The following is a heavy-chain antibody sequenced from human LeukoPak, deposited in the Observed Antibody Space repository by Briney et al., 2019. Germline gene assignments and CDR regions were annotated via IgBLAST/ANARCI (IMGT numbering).Heavy chain of an antibody. V-gene: IGHV1-18*01. J-gene: IGHJ2*01. D-gene: IGHD4-17*01. Sequence: ASVKVSCKASGYTFTSYVISWVRQAPGQGLEWMGWISAYNGNTNYAQKLQARVTMTTDTSTSTAYMELRRLRCDDRAVYCCAKLAEYGDYPYWYFDLWGRRTVVTVPS. CDR2: ISAYNGNT. CDR3: AKLAEYGDYPYWYFDL. CDR1: GYTFTSYV.